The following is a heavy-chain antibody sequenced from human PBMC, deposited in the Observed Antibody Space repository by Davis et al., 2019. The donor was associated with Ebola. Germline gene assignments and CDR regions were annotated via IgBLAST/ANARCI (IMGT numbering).Heavy chain of an antibody. Sequence: MPSETLSPTCPLPGGSTTSSSYYWGWIRQPPGKGLEWIGTISHTGSTYYNPSLKSRLTLSVDTSKNQFSLKLTSVTAADTAVYYCARRMDVWGQGTTVTVSS. CDR3: ARRMDV. CDR1: GGSTTSSSYY. V-gene: IGHV4-39*01. J-gene: IGHJ6*02. CDR2: ISHTGST.